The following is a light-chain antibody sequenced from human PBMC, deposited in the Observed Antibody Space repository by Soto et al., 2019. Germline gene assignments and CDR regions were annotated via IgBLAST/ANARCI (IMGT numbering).Light chain of an antibody. CDR3: QQYGSSPYT. Sequence: EIVLTQSPGTLSLSPGERATLSCRASQSVSSSYLAWYQQKPGQAPRLIIYGASDRTTGIPDRFSGSGSGTDFTLTISRLEPEDFPVYYCQQYGSSPYTFGQRTKLEIK. J-gene: IGKJ2*01. CDR2: GAS. V-gene: IGKV3-20*01. CDR1: QSVSSSY.